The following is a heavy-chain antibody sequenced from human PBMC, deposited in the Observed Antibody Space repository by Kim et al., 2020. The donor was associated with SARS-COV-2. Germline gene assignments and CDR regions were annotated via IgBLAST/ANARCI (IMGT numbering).Heavy chain of an antibody. V-gene: IGHV3-30*18. CDR2: ISYDGSNK. J-gene: IGHJ4*02. D-gene: IGHD3-3*01. CDR3: AKDPKYYDFWSGYFPKGSMDLRNFGQYFDY. CDR1: GLTFSSYG. Sequence: GGSLRLSCAVSGLTFSSYGMHWVRQAPGKGLEWVAVISYDGSNKYYADSVKGRFTISRDNSKTTLYLQMNSLRAEDTAVYYCAKDPKYYDFWSGYFPKGSMDLRNFGQYFDYWGQGTLVTVSS.